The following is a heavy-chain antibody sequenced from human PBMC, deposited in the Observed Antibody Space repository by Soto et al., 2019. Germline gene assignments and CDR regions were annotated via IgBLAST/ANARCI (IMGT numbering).Heavy chain of an antibody. D-gene: IGHD2-8*01. CDR2: ISSSSSYT. CDR3: AKDRVGGVPDAFDI. J-gene: IGHJ3*02. CDR1: GFTFSDYY. Sequence: GGSLRLSCAASGFTFSDYYMSWIRQAPGKGLEWVSYISSSSSYTNYADSVKGRFTISRDNAKNSLYLQMNSLRAEDTAVYYCAKDRVGGVPDAFDIWGQGTMVTVSS. V-gene: IGHV3-11*06.